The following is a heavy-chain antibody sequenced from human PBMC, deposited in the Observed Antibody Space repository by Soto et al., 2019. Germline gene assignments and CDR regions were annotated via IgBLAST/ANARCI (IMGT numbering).Heavy chain of an antibody. CDR2: IVVASGHT. CDR1: GFTFTDSA. CDR3: ARGVDCVTPTCYKYFHN. J-gene: IGHJ1*01. V-gene: IGHV1-58*01. Sequence: ASVKVSCKASGFTFTDSAVQWVRQARGQHLEWIGWIVVASGHTNYTQKFQERVTITTDMSTSTAYMEVSSLRSDDTAVYYCARGVDCVTPTCYKYFHNWGQGTLVTGSS. D-gene: IGHD2-2*02.